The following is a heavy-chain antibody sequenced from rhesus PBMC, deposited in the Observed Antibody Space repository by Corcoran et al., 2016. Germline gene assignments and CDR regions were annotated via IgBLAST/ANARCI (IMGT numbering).Heavy chain of an antibody. V-gene: IGHV4-169*02. CDR1: GGPISSSY. CDR3: ARDPYGSSYFDY. J-gene: IGHJ4*01. CDR2: IYGGVSGT. D-gene: IGHD4-29*01. Sequence: QLQLQESGPGLVKPSETPSVTCAVSGGPISSSYWSWLRPAPGKGLEWIGYIYGGVSGTNDNPSLKSRVTLSVDTSKNRLSLKLSSVTTADTAMYYCARDPYGSSYFDYWGQGVLVTVSS.